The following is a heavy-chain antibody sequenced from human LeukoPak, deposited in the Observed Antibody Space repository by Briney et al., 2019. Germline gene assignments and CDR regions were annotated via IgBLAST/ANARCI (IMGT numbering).Heavy chain of an antibody. D-gene: IGHD3-22*01. J-gene: IGHJ4*02. Sequence: SETLSLTCTVSGGSIISGDYYWSWIRQPPGKGLEWIGYIYYSGSTYYNPSLKSRVTISVDTSKNQFSLKLSSVTAADTAVYYCASDSSGYYRFDYWGQGTLVTVSS. CDR3: ASDSSGYYRFDY. CDR2: IYYSGST. V-gene: IGHV4-30-4*01. CDR1: GGSIISGDYY.